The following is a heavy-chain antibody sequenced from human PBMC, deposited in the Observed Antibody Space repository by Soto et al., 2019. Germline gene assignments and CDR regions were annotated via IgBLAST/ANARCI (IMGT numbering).Heavy chain of an antibody. CDR3: AKDRYCSSISCYAGFDY. V-gene: IGHV3-23*01. CDR1: GFSFSSYG. CDR2: ISGRGGST. Sequence: EVQLLESGGGLVQPGGSLRLSCVASGFSFSSYGMSWVRQAPGKGLEWVSGISGRGGSTSYADSVKGRFTVSRDSSKSTLYLQMNSLRAEDTAVYYCAKDRYCSSISCYAGFDYWGQGALVTVSS. J-gene: IGHJ4*02. D-gene: IGHD2-2*01.